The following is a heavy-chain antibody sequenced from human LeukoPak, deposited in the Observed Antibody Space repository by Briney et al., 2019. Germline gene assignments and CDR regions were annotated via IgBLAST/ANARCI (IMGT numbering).Heavy chain of an antibody. CDR1: GFTFSSYA. J-gene: IGHJ4*02. CDR3: AKWGDYDVLTGYYVPDY. D-gene: IGHD3-9*01. CDR2: ISGSGGNT. V-gene: IGHV3-23*01. Sequence: GGSLRLSCAASGFTFSSYAMSWVRQAPGKGLEWVSAISGSGGNTYYADSVKGRFTISRDNSKNTLYLQMNSLRAEDTALYYCAKWGDYDVLTGYYVPDYWGQGTLVTVSS.